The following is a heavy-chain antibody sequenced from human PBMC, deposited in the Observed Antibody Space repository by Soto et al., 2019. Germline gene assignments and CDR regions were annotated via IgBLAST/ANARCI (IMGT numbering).Heavy chain of an antibody. V-gene: IGHV4-34*01. Sequence: PSETLSLTCAVYGGSFSGYYWSWIRQPPGKGLEWIGEINHSGSINYNPSLKSRVTISVDTSKNQFSLKLSSVTAADTAVYYCARELPGIAVAGIGDYYYYYMDVWAKGPRSPSP. CDR1: GGSFSGYY. J-gene: IGHJ6*03. D-gene: IGHD6-19*01. CDR2: INHSGSI. CDR3: ARELPGIAVAGIGDYYYYYMDV.